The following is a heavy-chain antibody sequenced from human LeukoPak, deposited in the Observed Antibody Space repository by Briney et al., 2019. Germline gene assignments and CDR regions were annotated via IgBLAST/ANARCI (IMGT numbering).Heavy chain of an antibody. CDR3: ARGATLAAAAPEY. CDR2: IIPILGIA. J-gene: IGHJ1*01. V-gene: IGHV1-69*04. CDR1: GGTFSSYA. Sequence: GASVKVSCKASGGTFSSYAISWVRQAPGQGLEWMGRIIPILGIANYAQKFQGRVTITADKSTSTAYMELSSLRSEDTAVYYCARGATLAAAAPEYWGQGTLVTVSS. D-gene: IGHD6-13*01.